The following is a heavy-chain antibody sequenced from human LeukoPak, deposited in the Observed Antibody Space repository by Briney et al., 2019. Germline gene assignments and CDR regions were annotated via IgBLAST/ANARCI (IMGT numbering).Heavy chain of an antibody. Sequence: ASVKVSCKASGYTFTGYYMHWVRHAPGQGLEWMGWINPNSGGTNYAQKFQGRVTMTRDTSISTAYMELSRLRSDDTAVYYCARSVHIVVVTAIPDWFDPWGQGTLVTVSS. CDR1: GYTFTGYY. CDR2: INPNSGGT. V-gene: IGHV1-2*02. D-gene: IGHD2-21*02. J-gene: IGHJ5*02. CDR3: ARSVHIVVVTAIPDWFDP.